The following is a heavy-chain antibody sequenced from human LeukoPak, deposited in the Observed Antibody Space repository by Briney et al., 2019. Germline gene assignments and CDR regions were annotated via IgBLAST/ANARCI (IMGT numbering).Heavy chain of an antibody. CDR3: ARDHRIAVAGVEYFQH. D-gene: IGHD6-19*01. Sequence: SETLSLTCTVSGGSISSGGYYWSWIRQPPGKGLEWIGSIYYSGSTYYNPSLKSRVTISVDTSKNQFSLKLSSVTAADTAVYYCARDHRIAVAGVEYFQHWGQGTLVTVSS. CDR1: GGSISSGGYY. J-gene: IGHJ1*01. V-gene: IGHV4-39*07. CDR2: IYYSGST.